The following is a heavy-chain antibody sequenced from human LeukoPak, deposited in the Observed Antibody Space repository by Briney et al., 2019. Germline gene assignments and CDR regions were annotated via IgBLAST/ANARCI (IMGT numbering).Heavy chain of an antibody. V-gene: IGHV3-9*01. CDR2: ISWNSGSI. J-gene: IGHJ4*02. D-gene: IGHD2-8*02. CDR1: GFTFDDYA. Sequence: GGSLRLSSAASGFTFDDYAMHWVRQAPGKGLEWVSGISWNSGSIGYADSVKGRFTISRDNAKNSLYLQMNSLRAEDTALYYCAKGSSWFIDYFDYWGQGTLVTVSS. CDR3: AKGSSWFIDYFDY.